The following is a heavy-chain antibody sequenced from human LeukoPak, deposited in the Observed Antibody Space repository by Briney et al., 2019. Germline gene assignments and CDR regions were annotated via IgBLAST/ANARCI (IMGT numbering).Heavy chain of an antibody. CDR3: ARDLLERRGEAFDI. D-gene: IGHD1-1*01. CDR1: GFTFSDYY. Sequence: GGSLRLSCAASGFTFSDYYMSWIRQAPGKGLEWVSYISSSGSIRYYADSVKGRFTISRDNAKNSLYLQMNSLRAEDTAVYYCARDLLERRGEAFDIWGQGTMVTASS. CDR2: ISSSGSIR. J-gene: IGHJ3*02. V-gene: IGHV3-11*01.